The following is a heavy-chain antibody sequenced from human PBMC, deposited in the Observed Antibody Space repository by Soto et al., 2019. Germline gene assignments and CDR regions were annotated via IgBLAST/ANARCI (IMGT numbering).Heavy chain of an antibody. Sequence: PSETLSLGCTVSGGSISGDYWRWIGQPPGEGRGWIGYIYYSGSTNYNPDLKSRVTISVDTEKNQSSLKLSSVSAADTAVYNFARGLGIAASPDGGDYYAGMYLLFQVTTVTVS. J-gene: IGHJ6*02. CDR3: ARGLGIAASPDGGDYYAGMYL. D-gene: IGHD6-6*01. V-gene: IGHV4-59*01. CDR2: IYYSGST. CDR1: GGSISGDY.